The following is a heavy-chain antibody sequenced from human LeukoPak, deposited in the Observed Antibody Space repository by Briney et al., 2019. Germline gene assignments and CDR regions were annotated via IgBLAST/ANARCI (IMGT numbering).Heavy chain of an antibody. CDR3: AKDRVATYFYYMDV. CDR2: IRYDGSDK. V-gene: IGHV3-30*02. CDR1: GFTFSSYG. Sequence: GESLGLSCAASGFTFSSYGMHWVRQAPGKGLEWVAFIRYDGSDKYYADSVKGRFTISRDNSKNTLYLQMNSLRAEDTAVYYCAKDRVATYFYYMDVWGKGTTVTVSS. D-gene: IGHD1-26*01. J-gene: IGHJ6*03.